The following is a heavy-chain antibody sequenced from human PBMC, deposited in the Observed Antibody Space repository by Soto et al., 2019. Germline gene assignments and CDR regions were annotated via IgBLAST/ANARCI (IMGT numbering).Heavy chain of an antibody. CDR3: ATDSYGYIYYDYYGMDV. D-gene: IGHD5-18*01. CDR2: IYYSGST. Sequence: SETLSLTCTVSGGSISSSSYYWGWIRQPPGKGLEWIGSIYYSGSTYYNPSLKSRVTISVDTSKNQFSLKLSSVTAADTAVYYCATDSYGYIYYDYYGMDVWGQGTTVTVSS. CDR1: GGSISSSSYY. J-gene: IGHJ6*02. V-gene: IGHV4-39*01.